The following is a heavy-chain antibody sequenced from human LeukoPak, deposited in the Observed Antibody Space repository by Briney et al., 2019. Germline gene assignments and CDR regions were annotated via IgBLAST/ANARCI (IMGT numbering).Heavy chain of an antibody. V-gene: IGHV3-7*01. J-gene: IGHJ4*02. CDR3: ARDLRATTSPGSPQY. D-gene: IGHD1-1*01. Sequence: GGSLRLSCAASGFSFSSYSMNWVRQAPGKGLEWVANTKQDGSEKYYVDSVKGRFTISRDNAKNSLYLQMNSLRAEDTAVYYCARDLRATTSPGSPQYWGQGTLVTVSS. CDR1: GFSFSSYS. CDR2: TKQDGSEK.